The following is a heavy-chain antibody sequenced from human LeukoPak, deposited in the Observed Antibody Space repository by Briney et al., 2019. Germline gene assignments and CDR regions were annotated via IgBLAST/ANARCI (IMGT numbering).Heavy chain of an antibody. CDR1: GFTFSSYS. V-gene: IGHV3-21*01. CDR3: ATSRGAQLQDY. CDR2: ISSSSSYI. Sequence: GGSLRLSCADSGFTFSSYSMNWVRQAPGKGLEWVSSISSSSSYIYYADSVKGRFTISRDNAKNSLYLQMNSLRAEDTAVYYCATSRGAQLQDYWGQGTLVTVSS. J-gene: IGHJ4*02. D-gene: IGHD2-2*01.